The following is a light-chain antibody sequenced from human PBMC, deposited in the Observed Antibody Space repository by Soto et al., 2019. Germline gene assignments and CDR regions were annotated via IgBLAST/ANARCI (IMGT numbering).Light chain of an antibody. CDR1: QSVSSY. CDR2: DAS. J-gene: IGKJ5*01. Sequence: EILFTQSPATLSLSPGERATPSCRASQSVSSYLAWYQQKPGQAPRLPIYDASNRATGIPARFSGSGSGTDFTLTISSLEPEDFAVYYCQQRSNLITFGQGTRLEIK. V-gene: IGKV3-11*01. CDR3: QQRSNLIT.